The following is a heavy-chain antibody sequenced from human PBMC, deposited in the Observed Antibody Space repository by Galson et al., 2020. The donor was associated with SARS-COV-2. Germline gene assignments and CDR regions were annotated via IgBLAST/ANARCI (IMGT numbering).Heavy chain of an antibody. CDR2: ITWGGNRA. CDR3: VKGIFGMLTNYYMDV. CDR1: GFTFDDYS. D-gene: IGHD3-3*01. Sequence: GGSLRLSCVASGFTFDDYSMHWVRQVPGRRLEWVSGITWGGNRATYADSVRGRFTISRDNPRNTMYLEMNSLRTDDSAVYYCVKGIFGMLTNYYMDVWGRGTTVTVSS. V-gene: IGHV3-43*01. J-gene: IGHJ6*03.